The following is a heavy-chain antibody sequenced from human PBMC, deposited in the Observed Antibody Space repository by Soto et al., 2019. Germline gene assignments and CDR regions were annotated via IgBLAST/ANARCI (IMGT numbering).Heavy chain of an antibody. CDR3: AREDSIIIPAVSDF. V-gene: IGHV3-21*01. CDR1: GFAFNNYG. D-gene: IGHD3-22*01. J-gene: IGHJ4*02. Sequence: GGSLRLSCSVSGFAFNNYGINWVRQAPGRGLEWVSSVSKSDYTYYSDSVKGRFTISRDNAKNSVSLQMNSLRVEDTAVYYCAREDSIIIPAVSDFWGQGTLVTVSS. CDR2: VSKSDYT.